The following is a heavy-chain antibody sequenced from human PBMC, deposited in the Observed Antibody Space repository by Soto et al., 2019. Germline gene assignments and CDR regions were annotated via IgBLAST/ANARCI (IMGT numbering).Heavy chain of an antibody. V-gene: IGHV1-69*02. J-gene: IGHJ6*03. CDR1: GGTFSSYT. D-gene: IGHD6-6*01. CDR2: IIPILGIA. CDR3: ARDVGIAARRNYYYYMDV. Sequence: ASVKVSCKASGGTFSSYTISWVRQAPGQGLEWMGRIIPILGIANYAQKFQGRVTITADKSTSTAYMELSSLRSEDTAVYYCARDVGIAARRNYYYYMDVWGKGTTVTVSS.